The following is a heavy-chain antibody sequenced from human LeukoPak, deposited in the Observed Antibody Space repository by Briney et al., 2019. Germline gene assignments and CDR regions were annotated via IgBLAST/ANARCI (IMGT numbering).Heavy chain of an antibody. V-gene: IGHV4-4*07. D-gene: IGHD3-16*01. CDR1: GGSISSYY. J-gene: IGHJ4*02. CDR2: IYTSGST. CDR3: ARELEGVTMITFGNGFDD. Sequence: SDTLSLTCTVSGGSISSYYWSWIRQPAAKGLEWIGRIYTSGSTNYNPSLKSRVTMTVYTSKHQFSLNLRSVSAADTAVYDCARELEGVTMITFGNGFDDWGQGTLVTVSS.